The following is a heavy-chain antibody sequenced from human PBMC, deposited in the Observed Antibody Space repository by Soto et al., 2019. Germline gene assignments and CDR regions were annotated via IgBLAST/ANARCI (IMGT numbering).Heavy chain of an antibody. D-gene: IGHD5-18*01. J-gene: IGHJ4*02. CDR2: LSGSGGST. CDR1: GFTFSSDA. Sequence: GGSLRLSCAASGFTFSSDAMGWVRQAPGKGLEWVSALSGSGGSTYYADSVTGRFTISRDNSKNTLYLPLNSLRAEDTGGQYYAKDPEGPYTPMILCRVPGWVQGTQDTVSS. CDR3: AKDPEGPYTPMILCRVPG. V-gene: IGHV3-23*01.